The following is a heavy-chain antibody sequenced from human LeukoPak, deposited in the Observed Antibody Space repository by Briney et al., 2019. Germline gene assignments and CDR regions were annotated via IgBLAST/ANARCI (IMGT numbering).Heavy chain of an antibody. D-gene: IGHD3-22*01. J-gene: IGHJ4*02. CDR2: ISSSGSTI. Sequence: PGGSLRLSCAASGFTFSDYYMSWIRQAPGRGLEWVSYISSSGSTIYYADSVKGRFTISRDNAKKSLYLQMNSLRAEDTAVYYCARALYDSSGYYSHFDYWGQGTLVTVSS. CDR3: ARALYDSSGYYSHFDY. V-gene: IGHV3-11*04. CDR1: GFTFSDYY.